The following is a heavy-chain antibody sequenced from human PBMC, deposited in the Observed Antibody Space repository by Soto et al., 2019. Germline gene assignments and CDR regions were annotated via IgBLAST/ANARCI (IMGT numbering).Heavy chain of an antibody. CDR2: ITPIFGTA. J-gene: IGHJ6*02. V-gene: IGHV1-69*13. CDR1: GGTFSSYA. CDR3: ARHSSGYDNYYSYYDMDI. D-gene: IGHD5-12*01. Sequence: SVKGSCKASGGTFSSYAFSWVRQAPVQGLEWMGGITPIFGTANYAQNFQGRVTITADESTSTAYMELSSLRSEDTAVYYCARHSSGYDNYYSYYDMDIWGQGTTVTVS.